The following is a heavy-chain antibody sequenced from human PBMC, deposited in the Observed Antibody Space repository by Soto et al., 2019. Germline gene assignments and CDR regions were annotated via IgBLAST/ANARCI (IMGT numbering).Heavy chain of an antibody. CDR1: GYTFSDYY. Sequence: QVQLVQSGAEVKKPGASVTVSCKASGYTFSDYYLHWVRQAPGQGPEWMGWINPNSGRTKFAQNFKGRVTMTRDTSVRTAFMELNWLKSEDTAVYYCARESGGATATLDYYYFYMDVWGKGTTVTVSS. J-gene: IGHJ6*03. CDR3: ARESGGATATLDYYYFYMDV. V-gene: IGHV1-2*02. D-gene: IGHD5-12*01. CDR2: INPNSGRT.